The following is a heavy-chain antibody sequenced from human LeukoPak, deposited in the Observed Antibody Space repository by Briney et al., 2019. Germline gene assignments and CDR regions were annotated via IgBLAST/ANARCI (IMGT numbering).Heavy chain of an antibody. D-gene: IGHD3-22*01. J-gene: IGHJ4*02. V-gene: IGHV3-23*01. CDR2: ISDRGSRT. CDR3: AKRGVVIRVILVGFHKEAYYFYS. Sequence: SGGSLRLSCAVSGITLSNYGMSWVRQAPGKGLEWVAGISDRGSRTSYADSVKGRFTISTDHPKNTLYLQMNSLRAEDTAVYFCAKRGVVIRVILVGFHKEAYYFYSWGQGALVTVSS. CDR1: GITLSNYG.